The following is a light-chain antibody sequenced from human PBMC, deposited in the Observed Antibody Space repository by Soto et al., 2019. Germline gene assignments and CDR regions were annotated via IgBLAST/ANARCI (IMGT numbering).Light chain of an antibody. CDR3: CSYAGSSTFPWV. J-gene: IGLJ1*01. Sequence: QPASVSGSPGQSITISCTGTSSDVGSYNLVSWYQQHPGKAPKLMIYEVSKRPSGVSNRFSGSKSGNTASLTISGLQAEDEADYYCCSYAGSSTFPWVFGTGTKVTVL. CDR2: EVS. V-gene: IGLV2-23*02. CDR1: SSDVGSYNL.